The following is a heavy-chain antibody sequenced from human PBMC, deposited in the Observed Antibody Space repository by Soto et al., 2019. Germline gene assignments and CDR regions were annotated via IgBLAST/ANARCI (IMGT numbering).Heavy chain of an antibody. CDR1: GYTFTSYA. D-gene: IGHD6-25*01. Sequence: QVQLVQSGVEVKKPGASVKVSCKASGYTFTSYALHWVRQAPGHRLEWMAWINAGDGTTRYLQRFQGRVTVTRDTSATTAYMELGSLRSEDTAVYYCARGPIAAVNFFDYWGQGTLVTVSS. CDR2: INAGDGTT. V-gene: IGHV1-3*01. J-gene: IGHJ4*02. CDR3: ARGPIAAVNFFDY.